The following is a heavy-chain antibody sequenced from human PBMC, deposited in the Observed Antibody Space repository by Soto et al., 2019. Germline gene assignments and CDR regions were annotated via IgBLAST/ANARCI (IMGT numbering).Heavy chain of an antibody. D-gene: IGHD2-15*01. V-gene: IGHV5-10-1*01. CDR3: ARHPLVKILTNYYYYGMDV. CDR2: IDPSDSYT. CDR1: GYSFTSYW. Sequence: GESLKISCKGSGYSFTSYWISWVRQMPGKGLEWMGRIDPSDSYTNYSPSFQGHATISADKSISTAYLQWSSLKASDTAMYYCARHPLVKILTNYYYYGMDVWGQGTTVTVSS. J-gene: IGHJ6*02.